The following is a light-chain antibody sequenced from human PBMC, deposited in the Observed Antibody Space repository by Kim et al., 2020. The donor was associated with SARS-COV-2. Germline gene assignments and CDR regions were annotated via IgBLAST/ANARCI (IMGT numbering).Light chain of an antibody. V-gene: IGLV4-69*01. CDR2: LNSDGSH. CDR3: QTWGTGPV. Sequence: QPVLTQSPSASAPLGASVKLTCTLSSGHSSYAIAWHQQQPEKGPRYLMKLNSDGSHSKGDGIPDRFSGSSSGAERYLTISSLQSEDEADYYCQTWGTGPVFGGGTQLTVL. CDR1: SGHSSYA. J-gene: IGLJ3*02.